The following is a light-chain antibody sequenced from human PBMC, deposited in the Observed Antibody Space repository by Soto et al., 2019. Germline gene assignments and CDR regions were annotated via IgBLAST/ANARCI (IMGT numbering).Light chain of an antibody. J-gene: IGKJ3*01. CDR1: HSISSDH. Sequence: EIVLTQSPGTLSLSPGERATLACRASHSISSDHLAWYQQRPGQSPRLLIYGASSRTTGVPDRFSGSGSGTDFTLTISRLEPEDFAVYYCQHYRSAPFTFGPGTKVDIK. V-gene: IGKV3-20*01. CDR3: QHYRSAPFT. CDR2: GAS.